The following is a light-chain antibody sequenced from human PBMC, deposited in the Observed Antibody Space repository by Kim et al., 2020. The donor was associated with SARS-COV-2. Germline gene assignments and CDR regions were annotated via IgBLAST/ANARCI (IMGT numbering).Light chain of an antibody. V-gene: IGKV3-20*01. J-gene: IGKJ2*01. Sequence: LSPGEIATRSCRASQSVPSNYLAWYQQKSGQAPRLLIFRASSRAAGIPDRFSGSGSGTDFTLTISRLEPEDFAVYYCQQYDTSPYTFGQGTKLEI. CDR1: QSVPSNY. CDR2: RAS. CDR3: QQYDTSPYT.